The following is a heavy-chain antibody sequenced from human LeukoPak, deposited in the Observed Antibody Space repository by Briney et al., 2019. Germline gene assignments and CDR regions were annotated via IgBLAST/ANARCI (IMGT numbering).Heavy chain of an antibody. CDR3: ARARRIQLWQNFDY. D-gene: IGHD5-18*01. CDR1: GGSFSGYY. CDR2: INHSGST. J-gene: IGHJ4*02. V-gene: IGHV4-34*01. Sequence: PSETLSLTCAVYGGSFSGYYWSWIRQPPGKGVEWIGEINHSGSTNYNPSLKSRVTISVDTSKNQFSLKLSSVTAADTAVYYCARARRIQLWQNFDYWGQGTLVTVSS.